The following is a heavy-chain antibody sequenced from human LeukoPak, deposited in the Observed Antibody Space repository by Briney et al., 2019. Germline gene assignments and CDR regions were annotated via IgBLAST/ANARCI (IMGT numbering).Heavy chain of an antibody. CDR1: GFTFSDYY. CDR3: ARVPGYSYALVYYGMDV. CDR2: ISSSGSTI. Sequence: PGGSLRLSCAASGFTFSDYYMSWIRQAPGKGLEWVSYISSSGSTIYYADSVKGRFTISRDNAKNPLYLQMNSLRAEDTAVYYCARVPGYSYALVYYGMDVWGQGTTVTVSS. J-gene: IGHJ6*02. V-gene: IGHV3-11*01. D-gene: IGHD5-18*01.